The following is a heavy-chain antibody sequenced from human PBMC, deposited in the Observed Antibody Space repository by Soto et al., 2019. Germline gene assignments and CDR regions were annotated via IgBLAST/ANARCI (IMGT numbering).Heavy chain of an antibody. CDR3: ARYLGTARLPGTIGDGWYFDY. J-gene: IGHJ4*02. CDR2: IYPGDSDT. CDR1: GYSFTSYW. Sequence: GESLKISCKGSGYSFTSYWIGWVRQMPGKGLEWMGIIYPGDSDTRYSPSFQGQVTISADKSISTAYLQWSSLKASDTAMYYCARYLGTARLPGTIGDGWYFDYWGQGTLVTVSS. V-gene: IGHV5-51*01. D-gene: IGHD5-18*01.